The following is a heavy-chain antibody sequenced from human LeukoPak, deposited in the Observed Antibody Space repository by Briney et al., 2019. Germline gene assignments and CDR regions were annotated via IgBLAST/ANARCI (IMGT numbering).Heavy chain of an antibody. V-gene: IGHV3-23*01. CDR1: GFTFSSYA. Sequence: GGSLGLSCAASGFTFSSYAMSWVRQAPGKGLEWVSAISGSGGSTYYADSVKGRFPISRDNSKNTLYLQMNSLRAEDTAVYYCAKDPSKLLTAAAGTAFDIWGQGTMVTVSS. D-gene: IGHD6-13*01. CDR3: AKDPSKLLTAAAGTAFDI. CDR2: ISGSGGST. J-gene: IGHJ3*02.